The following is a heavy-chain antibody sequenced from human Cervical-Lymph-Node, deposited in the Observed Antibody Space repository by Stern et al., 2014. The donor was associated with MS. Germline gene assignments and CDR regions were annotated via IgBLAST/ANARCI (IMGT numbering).Heavy chain of an antibody. CDR3: ARQGCATTSCHTIDS. V-gene: IGHV5-51*01. D-gene: IGHD2-2*02. CDR2: ISPVDSET. CDR1: GYSFTNSW. J-gene: IGHJ4*02. Sequence: VQLVQSGAEVKKPGQSLKISCKGSGYSFTNSWIGWVRQMPGKGLELMGIISPVDSETRYSPSFQGPVTLSVDKSINAAYVQWTSLEASDTAMYYCARQGCATTSCHTIDSWGQGTLITVSS.